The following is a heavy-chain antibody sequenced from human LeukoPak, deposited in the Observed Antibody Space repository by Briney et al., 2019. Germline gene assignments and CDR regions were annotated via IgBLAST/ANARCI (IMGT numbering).Heavy chain of an antibody. D-gene: IGHD6-6*01. J-gene: IGHJ5*02. CDR2: ISSSGDKT. CDR3: AKQYSSSSSDP. V-gene: IGHV3-23*01. Sequence: PGGSLRLSCAASGFTFSTSAMSWVRQAPGKGLEWVSGISSSGDKTYYADSVKGRFTISRDNSKNTLSLQMNSLRGKDTAVYYCAKQYSSSSSDPWGQGTLVTVSS. CDR1: GFTFSTSA.